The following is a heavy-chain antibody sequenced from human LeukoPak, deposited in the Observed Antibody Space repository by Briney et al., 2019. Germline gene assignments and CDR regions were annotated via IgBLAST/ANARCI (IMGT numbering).Heavy chain of an antibody. Sequence: ASVKVSCKASGYTFTNYDISWVRQTTGQGLEWMGWMNPYNGNTGFAQNFQGRITMTRNTSISTAYMELSSLRSEDTAVYYCARHRSGFDPWGQGTLVTVSS. V-gene: IGHV1-8*01. CDR2: MNPYNGNT. CDR3: ARHRSGFDP. J-gene: IGHJ5*02. CDR1: GYTFTNYD.